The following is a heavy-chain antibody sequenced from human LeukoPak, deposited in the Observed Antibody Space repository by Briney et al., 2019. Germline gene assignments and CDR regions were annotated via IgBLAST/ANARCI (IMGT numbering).Heavy chain of an antibody. CDR3: GREGTAGTNLNWFDP. J-gene: IGHJ5*02. CDR2: IHYSGST. CDR1: RDSVSRDY. D-gene: IGHD1-1*01. V-gene: IGHV4-59*02. Sequence: SETLSLTCTLPRDSVSRDYWKWIRQPPGKGLEWIGYIHYSGSTNNNPSLKSRVTMSVDTSKNQFSLNLISVTAADTAVYYCGREGTAGTNLNWFDPWGQGTLVTVPS.